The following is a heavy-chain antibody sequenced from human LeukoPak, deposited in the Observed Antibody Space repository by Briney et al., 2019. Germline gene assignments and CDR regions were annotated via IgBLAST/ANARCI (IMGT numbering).Heavy chain of an antibody. J-gene: IGHJ6*03. CDR3: ARGTTVTPYYYYYMDV. D-gene: IGHD4-11*01. Sequence: SVKVSCKASGGTFSSYAISWVRQAPGQGLEWMGGIIPIFGTANYAQKFQGRVTITTDESTSTAYMELSSLRSEDTAVYYCARGTTVTPYYYYYMDVWGKGTTVTVSS. V-gene: IGHV1-69*05. CDR2: IIPIFGTA. CDR1: GGTFSSYA.